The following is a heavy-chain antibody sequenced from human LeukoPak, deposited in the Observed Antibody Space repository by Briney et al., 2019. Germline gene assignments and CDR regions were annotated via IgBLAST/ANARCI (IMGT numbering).Heavy chain of an antibody. Sequence: GASVKVSCKASGYTFTGYYMHWVRQAPGQGLEWMGWINPNSGGTNYAQKFQGRVTMTRDTSISTAYMELRSLRSDDTAVYYCARVSGDSYYYYMDVWGKGTTVTVSS. CDR3: ARVSGDSYYYYMDV. D-gene: IGHD1-26*01. CDR1: GYTFTGYY. J-gene: IGHJ6*03. V-gene: IGHV1-2*02. CDR2: INPNSGGT.